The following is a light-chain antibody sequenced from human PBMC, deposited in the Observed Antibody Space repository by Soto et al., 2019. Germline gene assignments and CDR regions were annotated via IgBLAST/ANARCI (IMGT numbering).Light chain of an antibody. V-gene: IGKV4-1*01. J-gene: IGKJ1*01. CDR3: QQYYDGPWT. CDR1: QNVFYSSTNKNH. CDR2: WAS. Sequence: DIVMTQSPDSLAVSLGERATINCKSSQNVFYSSTNKNHLAWYQQKAGQPPNLLISWASTRESGVPDRFSGSESVTDFTLSISGLQADDVAGAYCQQYYDGPWTFGQGTKVDIK.